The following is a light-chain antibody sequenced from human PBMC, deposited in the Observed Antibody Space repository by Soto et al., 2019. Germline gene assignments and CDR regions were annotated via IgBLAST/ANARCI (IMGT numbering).Light chain of an antibody. V-gene: IGKV1-5*03. CDR3: QQYNSYWT. CDR2: KAA. Sequence: DIQMTQSPSTLSASVGDRVTITCRASQSISNWLAWYQQKPGQAPKLLIYKAAFLESGVPSRFSGSGSGTEFTLTISSLQPDDFATYYCQQYNSYWTFGQGTKVEIK. J-gene: IGKJ1*01. CDR1: QSISNW.